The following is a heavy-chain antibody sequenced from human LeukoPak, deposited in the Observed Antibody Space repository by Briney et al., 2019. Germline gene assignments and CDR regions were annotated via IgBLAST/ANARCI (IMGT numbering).Heavy chain of an antibody. J-gene: IGHJ4*02. Sequence: EASVKVSCKASGYTFTSYGISWVRQAPGQGLEWMGGIIPIFSTANYAQKFQGRVTITADESTSTAYMELSSLRSEDTAVYYCAGHYYDSSGYYLGYWGQGTLVTVSS. CDR1: GYTFTSYG. CDR2: IIPIFSTA. CDR3: AGHYYDSSGYYLGY. D-gene: IGHD3-22*01. V-gene: IGHV1-69*13.